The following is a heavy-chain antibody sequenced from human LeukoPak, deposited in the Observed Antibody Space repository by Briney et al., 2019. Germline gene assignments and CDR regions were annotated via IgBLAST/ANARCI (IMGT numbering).Heavy chain of an antibody. CDR3: ARRGDILSGYAVVDY. V-gene: IGHV3-66*01. CDR2: IYRDGTT. J-gene: IGHJ4*02. Sequence: PGGSLRLSCAASGFTVSTNYMNWVRQAPGKGLEWVSVIYRDGTTLYADSVKGRFTISRDNSMNTLYLQMNSLRAEDTAVYYCARRGDILSGYAVVDYWGQGTLVTVSS. CDR1: GFTVSTNY. D-gene: IGHD3-9*01.